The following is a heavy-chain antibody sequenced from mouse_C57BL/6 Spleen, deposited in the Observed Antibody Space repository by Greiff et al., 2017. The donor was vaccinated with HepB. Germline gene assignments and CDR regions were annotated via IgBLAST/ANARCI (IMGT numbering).Heavy chain of an antibody. CDR3: TSDGDSMDY. J-gene: IGHJ4*01. Sequence: EVKVVESGEGLVKPGGSVKLSCAASGFTFSSYAMSWVRQTPEKGLEWVAYISSGGDYIYYADTVQGRSTISRDNASNTPYLQMSSLKSEDTAMYYCTSDGDSMDYWGQGTSVTVSS. CDR1: GFTFSSYA. V-gene: IGHV5-9-1*02. CDR2: ISSGGDYI.